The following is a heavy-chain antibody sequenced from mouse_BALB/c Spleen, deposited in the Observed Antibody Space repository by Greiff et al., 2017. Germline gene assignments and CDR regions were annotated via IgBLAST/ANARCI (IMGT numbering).Heavy chain of an antibody. V-gene: IGHV1-5*01. J-gene: IGHJ4*01. D-gene: IGHD4-1*01. CDR1: GYSFTSYW. CDR3: TRYWGRDAMDY. Sequence: VHVKQSGTVLARPGASVKMSCKASGYSFTSYWMHWVKPRPGQGLEWIGAIYPGNSDTSYNQKFKGKAKLTAVTSASTAYMELSSLTNEDSAVYYCTRYWGRDAMDYWGQGTSVTVSS. CDR2: IYPGNSDT.